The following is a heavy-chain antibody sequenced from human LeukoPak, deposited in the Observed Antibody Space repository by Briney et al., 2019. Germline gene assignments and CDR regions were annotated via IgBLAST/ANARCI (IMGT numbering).Heavy chain of an antibody. D-gene: IGHD3-16*01. CDR2: INHSGST. Sequence: SETLSLTCAVYGGSFSGYYWSWIRQPPGKGLEWIGEINHSGSTNYNPSLKSRVTISVDTSKNQFSLKLSSVIAADTAVYYCARGVYYDYVWGSYQYYFDYWGQGTLVTVSS. V-gene: IGHV4-34*01. J-gene: IGHJ4*02. CDR3: ARGVYYDYVWGSYQYYFDY. CDR1: GGSFSGYY.